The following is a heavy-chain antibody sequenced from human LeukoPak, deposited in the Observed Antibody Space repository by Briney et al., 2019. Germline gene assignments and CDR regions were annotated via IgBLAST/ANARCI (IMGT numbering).Heavy chain of an antibody. CDR2: IIPIFGTA. CDR1: GGTFSSYA. Sequence: GASVEVSCKASGGTFSSYAISWVRQAPGQGLEWMGGIIPIFGTANYAQKFQGRVTITADESTSTAYMELSSLRSEDTAVYYCARGDPITGTTDFDYWGQGTLVTVSS. J-gene: IGHJ4*02. V-gene: IGHV1-69*13. D-gene: IGHD1-20*01. CDR3: ARGDPITGTTDFDY.